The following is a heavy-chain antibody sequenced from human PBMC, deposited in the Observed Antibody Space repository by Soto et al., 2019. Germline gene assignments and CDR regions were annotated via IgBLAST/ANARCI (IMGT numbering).Heavy chain of an antibody. D-gene: IGHD2-15*01. Sequence: QLQLQESGPGLVKPSETLSLTCTVSGGSISSSSYYWGWIRQPPGKGLEWIGSIYYSGSTYYNPSLKGRVTISVDTSKNQFSLKLSSVSAAATAVYYCASEGDIVVVVAATRGGFDPWGQGTLVTVSS. J-gene: IGHJ5*02. CDR3: ASEGDIVVVVAATRGGFDP. V-gene: IGHV4-39*01. CDR2: IYYSGST. CDR1: GGSISSSSYY.